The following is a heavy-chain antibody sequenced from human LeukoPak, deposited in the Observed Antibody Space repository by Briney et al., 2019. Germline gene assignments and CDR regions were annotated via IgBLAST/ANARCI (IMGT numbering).Heavy chain of an antibody. V-gene: IGHV3-20*04. Sequence: GGSLRLSCAASGFTFDDYGMSWVRQAPGKGLEWVSGINWNGGSTGYADSVKGRFTISRDNAKNSLYLQMNSLRAEGTALYYCARDRGVDTAMVNWFDPWGQGTLVTVSP. CDR2: INWNGGST. D-gene: IGHD5-18*01. J-gene: IGHJ5*02. CDR1: GFTFDDYG. CDR3: ARDRGVDTAMVNWFDP.